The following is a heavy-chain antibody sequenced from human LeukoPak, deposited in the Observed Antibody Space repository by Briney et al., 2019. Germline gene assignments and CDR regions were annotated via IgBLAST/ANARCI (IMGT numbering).Heavy chain of an antibody. CDR2: INHSGST. J-gene: IGHJ4*02. Sequence: SETLSLTCAVYGGSFSGYYWSWIRQPPGEGLEWIGEINHSGSTNYNPSLRSRVTISVDTSKNQFSLKLSSVTAADTAVYYCARGLSWLNSGLGYWGQGTLVTVSS. CDR3: ARGLSWLNSGLGY. V-gene: IGHV4-34*01. D-gene: IGHD3-10*01. CDR1: GGSFSGYY.